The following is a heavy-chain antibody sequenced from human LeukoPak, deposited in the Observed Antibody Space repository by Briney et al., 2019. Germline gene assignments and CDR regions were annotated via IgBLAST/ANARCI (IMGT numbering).Heavy chain of an antibody. CDR1: GYTFTSYY. J-gene: IGHJ4*02. D-gene: IGHD3-22*01. V-gene: IGHV1-46*01. Sequence: ASVKVSCKASGYTFTSYYMHWVRQAPGQGLEWMGIINPSGGSTSYAQKFQGRVTMTEDTSTDTAYMELSSLRSEDTAVYYCATTELDYYDSSGAECFDYWGQGTLVTVSS. CDR2: INPSGGST. CDR3: ATTELDYYDSSGAECFDY.